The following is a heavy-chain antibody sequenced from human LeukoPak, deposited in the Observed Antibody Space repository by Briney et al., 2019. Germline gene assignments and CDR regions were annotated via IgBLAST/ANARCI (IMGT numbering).Heavy chain of an antibody. Sequence: TGGSLRLSCAASGFTFNNYVMSWVRQAPGKGLEWVSAISGSGGSTYYADSVKGRFTISRDNSKNTLYLQMNSLRAEDTAVYYCANLAVDYDSSGNIRGWGQGTLVTVSS. CDR1: GFTFNNYV. CDR3: ANLAVDYDSSGNIRG. J-gene: IGHJ4*02. D-gene: IGHD3-22*01. CDR2: ISGSGGST. V-gene: IGHV3-23*01.